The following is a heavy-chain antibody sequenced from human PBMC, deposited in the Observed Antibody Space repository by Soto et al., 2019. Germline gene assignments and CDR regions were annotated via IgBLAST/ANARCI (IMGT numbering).Heavy chain of an antibody. D-gene: IGHD3-10*01. V-gene: IGHV4-4*07. Sequence: QVQLQESGPGLVKPSETLSLTCTVSGGSISSYYWSWIRQPAGKGLEWIGRIYTSGSTNYNPSLKSRVTMSVDTSKNQFSLKLSSVTAADTAVYYCARGRYYYGSGSYYFDYWGQGTLVTVSS. CDR3: ARGRYYYGSGSYYFDY. CDR2: IYTSGST. J-gene: IGHJ4*02. CDR1: GGSISSYY.